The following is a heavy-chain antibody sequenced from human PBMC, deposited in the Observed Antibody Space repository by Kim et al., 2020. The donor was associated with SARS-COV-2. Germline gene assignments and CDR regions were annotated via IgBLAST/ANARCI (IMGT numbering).Heavy chain of an antibody. CDR2: IYYSGST. D-gene: IGHD1-1*01. Sequence: SETLSLTCTVSGGSISSGGYYWSWIRQHPGKGLEWIGYIYYSGSTYYNPSLKSRVTISVDTSKNQFSLKLSSVTAADTAVYYCARWDDDTERYYFDYWGQGTLVTVSS. V-gene: IGHV4-31*03. CDR1: GGSISSGGYY. J-gene: IGHJ4*02. CDR3: ARWDDDTERYYFDY.